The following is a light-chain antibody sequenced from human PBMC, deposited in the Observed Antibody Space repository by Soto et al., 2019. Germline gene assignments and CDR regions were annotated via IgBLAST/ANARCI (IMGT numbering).Light chain of an antibody. CDR1: QSIANW. J-gene: IGKJ2*01. CDR2: DAS. Sequence: DIQMTQSPSPLSASIGDRVTITCRASQSIANWLAWYQQKPGKAPQLLIYDASRVKTGVPSRFTASGSGTEFTLTINTLQADDSATYFCQHYIGYPYTFGPGTKVEIK. V-gene: IGKV1-5*01. CDR3: QHYIGYPYT.